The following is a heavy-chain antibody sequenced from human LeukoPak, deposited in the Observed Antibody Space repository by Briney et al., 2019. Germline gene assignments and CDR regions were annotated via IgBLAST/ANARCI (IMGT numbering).Heavy chain of an antibody. D-gene: IGHD6-13*01. Sequence: ASVKVSCKASGYTFTSYDFSWVRQAPGQGLEWMGWISVYNGNTNYAQKLQGRVTMTTDTSTSTAYVELRSLRSDDTAVYYCARVWIAAPVESSHDYWGQGTLVTVSS. CDR3: ARVWIAAPVESSHDY. V-gene: IGHV1-18*01. J-gene: IGHJ4*02. CDR1: GYTFTSYD. CDR2: ISVYNGNT.